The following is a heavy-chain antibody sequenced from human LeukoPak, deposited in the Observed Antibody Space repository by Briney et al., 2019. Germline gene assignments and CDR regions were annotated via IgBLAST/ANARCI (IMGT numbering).Heavy chain of an antibody. CDR1: GGSISSGGYY. CDR2: IYYSGST. J-gene: IGHJ6*02. CDR3: ARLPSYSSSWYYGMDV. V-gene: IGHV4-31*03. D-gene: IGHD6-13*01. Sequence: SETLSLTCTVSGGSISSGGYYWSWIRQHPGKGLEWIGYIYYSGSTYYNPSLKSRVTISVDTSKNQFSLKLSSVTAADTAVYYCARLPSYSSSWYYGMDVWGQGTTVTVSS.